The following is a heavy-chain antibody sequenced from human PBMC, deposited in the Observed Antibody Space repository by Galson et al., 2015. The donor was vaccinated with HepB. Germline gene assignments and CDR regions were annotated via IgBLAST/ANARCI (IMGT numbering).Heavy chain of an antibody. CDR2: IDPSDSYT. V-gene: IGHV5-10-1*01. CDR3: ARQGNSAAGDYYYYMDV. D-gene: IGHD6-13*01. CDR1: GYSFTSYW. J-gene: IGHJ6*03. Sequence: QSGAEVKKPGESLRISCKGSGYSFTSYWISWVRQMPGKGLEWMGRIDPSDSYTNYSPSFQGHVTISADKSISTAYLQWSSLKASDTAMYYCARQGNSAAGDYYYYMDVRGKGTTVTVSS.